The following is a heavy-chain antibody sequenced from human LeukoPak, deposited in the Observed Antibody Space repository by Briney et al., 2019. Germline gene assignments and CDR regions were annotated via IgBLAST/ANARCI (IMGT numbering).Heavy chain of an antibody. D-gene: IGHD3-22*01. CDR3: ARDRVTMMPLDY. J-gene: IGHJ4*02. Sequence: ASVKVSCKTSGYTFTSYYMHWVRQAPGQGLEWMGIINPSGGSTSYAQKFQGRVTMTRDTSTSTVYMELSSLRSEDTAVYYCARDRVTMMPLDYWGQGTLVTVSS. V-gene: IGHV1-46*01. CDR1: GYTFTSYY. CDR2: INPSGGST.